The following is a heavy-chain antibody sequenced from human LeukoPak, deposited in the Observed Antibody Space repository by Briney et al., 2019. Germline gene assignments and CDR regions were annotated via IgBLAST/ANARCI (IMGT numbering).Heavy chain of an antibody. Sequence: GGSLRLXCAASGFTFDAYAMHWVRQAPGKGLEWVSLISGDGGSTYYADSVKGRFTISRDNSKNSLYLQMNSLRTEDTALYYCAKGYYDSSGYPQEFDIWGQGTMVTVSS. J-gene: IGHJ3*02. CDR2: ISGDGGST. V-gene: IGHV3-43*02. CDR3: AKGYYDSSGYPQEFDI. CDR1: GFTFDAYA. D-gene: IGHD3-22*01.